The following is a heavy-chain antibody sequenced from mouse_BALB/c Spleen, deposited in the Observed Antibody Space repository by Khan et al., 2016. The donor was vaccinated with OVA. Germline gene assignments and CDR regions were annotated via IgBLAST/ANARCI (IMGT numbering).Heavy chain of an antibody. CDR1: GYSITSDYA. J-gene: IGHJ2*01. V-gene: IGHV3-2*02. CDR3: ARVDGGDFDY. Sequence: EVQLQESGPGLVKPSQSLSLTCTVTGYSITSDYAWNWIRQFPGNKLEWMGYISYSGNTNYNPSLRSRISITRDTSKNQFFLQLNSVTTEDTATYSCARVDGGDFDYWGQGTTLTVSS. CDR2: ISYSGNT. D-gene: IGHD2-3*01.